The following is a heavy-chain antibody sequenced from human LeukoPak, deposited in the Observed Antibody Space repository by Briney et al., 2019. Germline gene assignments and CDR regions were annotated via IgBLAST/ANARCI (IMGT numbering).Heavy chain of an antibody. Sequence: SETLSLTCTVSGGSISSYYWSWIRQPPGKGLEWIGYIYYSGSTNYNRSLKSRVTISVDTSKNQFSLKLSSVTAADTAVYYCARRSVYYGMDVWGQGTTVTVSS. J-gene: IGHJ6*02. CDR3: ARRSVYYGMDV. CDR2: IYYSGST. V-gene: IGHV4-59*08. CDR1: GGSISSYY.